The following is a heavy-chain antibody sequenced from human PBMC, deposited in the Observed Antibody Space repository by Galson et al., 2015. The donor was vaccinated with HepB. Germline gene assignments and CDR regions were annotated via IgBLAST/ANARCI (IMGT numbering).Heavy chain of an antibody. Sequence: SLRLSCAASGFSVSAYWMIWFRQAPGKGLEWVSAINCSGSSRTYADSVRGRFTISRDNAMNTLYLQMNSLRAEDTAVYYCVIAHWAGAYWGQGTLVTVSS. D-gene: IGHD3/OR15-3a*01. V-gene: IGHV3-74*01. CDR1: GFSVSAYW. CDR2: INCSGSSR. CDR3: VIAHWAGAY. J-gene: IGHJ4*02.